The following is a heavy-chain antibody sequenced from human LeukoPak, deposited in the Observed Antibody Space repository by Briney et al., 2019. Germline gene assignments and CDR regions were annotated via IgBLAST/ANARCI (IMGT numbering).Heavy chain of an antibody. CDR3: ARWARKDTAMDLDAFDI. V-gene: IGHV4-34*01. D-gene: IGHD5-18*01. J-gene: IGHJ3*02. CDR1: GGSFSGYY. CDR2: INHSGST. Sequence: PSETLSLTCAVYGGSFSGYYWSWIRQPPGKGLEWIGEINHSGSTNYNPSLKSRVTISVDTSKNQFSLKLSTVTAADTAVYYCARWARKDTAMDLDAFDIWGQGTMVTVSS.